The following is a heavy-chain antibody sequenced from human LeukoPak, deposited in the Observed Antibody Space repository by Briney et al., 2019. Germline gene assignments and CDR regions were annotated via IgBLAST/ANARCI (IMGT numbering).Heavy chain of an antibody. Sequence: GASVKVSCKASGYTFTSYAMNWVRQAPGQGLEWMGIINPSGGSTSYAQKFQGRVTMTRDMSTSTVYMELSSLRSEDTAVYYCARAAAARLTWFDPWGQGTLVTVSS. CDR3: ARAAAARLTWFDP. D-gene: IGHD6-13*01. V-gene: IGHV1-46*01. CDR1: GYTFTSYA. J-gene: IGHJ5*02. CDR2: INPSGGST.